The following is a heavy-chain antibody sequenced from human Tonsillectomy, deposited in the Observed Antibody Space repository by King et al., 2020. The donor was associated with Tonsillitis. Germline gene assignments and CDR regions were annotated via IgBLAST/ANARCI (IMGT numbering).Heavy chain of an antibody. Sequence: VQLVESGAEVKKPGASVKVSCKASGYTFTDYYIHWVRHAPGQGLEWMGWLNPKSGDTNYAQNLQGRVTMAGDTSFTTAYMELSRLTSDDTAVYYCARDLTKDVSGDYWGQGTLVTVSS. CDR2: LNPKSGDT. D-gene: IGHD4/OR15-4a*01. V-gene: IGHV1-2*02. CDR3: ARDLTKDVSGDY. CDR1: GYTFTDYY. J-gene: IGHJ4*02.